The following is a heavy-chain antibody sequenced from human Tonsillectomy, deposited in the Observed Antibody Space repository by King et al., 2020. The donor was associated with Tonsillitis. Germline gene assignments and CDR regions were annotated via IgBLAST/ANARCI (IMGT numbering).Heavy chain of an antibody. D-gene: IGHD3-10*01. CDR1: GGSFSGCY. CDR3: ARGLWFGENYYYYGMDV. J-gene: IGHJ6*02. CDR2: INHSGST. V-gene: IGHV4-34*01. Sequence: VQLQQLGAGLLKPSETLSLTCAVHGGSFSGCYWCWSRQPPGMWLEWIGEINHSGSTNYNPSLNRRVTISVDTSKNQFSLKLSSVTAAATAVYYCARGLWFGENYYYYGMDVWGQGATVTVSS.